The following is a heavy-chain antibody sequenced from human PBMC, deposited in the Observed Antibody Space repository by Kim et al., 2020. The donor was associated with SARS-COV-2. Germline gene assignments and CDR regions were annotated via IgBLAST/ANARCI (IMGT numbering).Heavy chain of an antibody. D-gene: IGHD3-10*01. CDR2: IKSKTDGGTT. V-gene: IGHV3-15*01. CDR3: TTDDAFLWFGELSFGDY. Sequence: GGSLRLSCAASGFTFSNAWMSWVRQAPGKGLEWVGRIKSKTDGGTTDYAAPVKGRFTISRDDSKNTLYLQMNSLKTEDTAVYYCTTDDAFLWFGELSFGDYWGQGTLVTVSS. CDR1: GFTFSNAW. J-gene: IGHJ4*02.